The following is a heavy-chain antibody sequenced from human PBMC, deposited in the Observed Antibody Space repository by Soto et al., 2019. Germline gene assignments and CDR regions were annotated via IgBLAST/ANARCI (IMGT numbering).Heavy chain of an antibody. Sequence: QVQLVQSGAEVKKPGASVKVSCKASGYTFNKFGISWVRRAPGRGLEWMGWISANNGNTNYAQTLAXRXTMTTDAPTGTAYMELRSLRSEDTAIYYCARGGGVVAAHFDYWGQGTLVTVSS. V-gene: IGHV1-18*01. D-gene: IGHD2-15*01. J-gene: IGHJ4*02. CDR2: ISANNGNT. CDR3: ARGGGVVAAHFDY. CDR1: GYTFNKFG.